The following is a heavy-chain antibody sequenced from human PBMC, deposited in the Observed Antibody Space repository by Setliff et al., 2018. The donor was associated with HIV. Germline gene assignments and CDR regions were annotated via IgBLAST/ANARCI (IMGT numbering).Heavy chain of an antibody. CDR3: ARHSSSRRHDAFDI. V-gene: IGHV4-59*08. Sequence: SETLSLTCTVSGGSISSYYWSWIRQPPGKGLEWIGYIYYSGSTNYNPSLKSRVTISVDTSKNQFSLKLSSVTAADTAVYYCARHSSSRRHDAFDIWGQGKMVTVSS. CDR2: IYYSGST. D-gene: IGHD6-6*01. CDR1: GGSISSYY. J-gene: IGHJ3*02.